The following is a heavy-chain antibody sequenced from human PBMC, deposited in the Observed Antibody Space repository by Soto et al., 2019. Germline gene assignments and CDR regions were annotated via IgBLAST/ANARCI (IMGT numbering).Heavy chain of an antibody. CDR3: ARYFGSDYFGCYY. J-gene: IGHJ4*02. V-gene: IGHV3-33*01. D-gene: IGHD2-21*01. CDR2: IWYDGSNK. Sequence: QVQLVESGGGVVQPGRSLRLSCAASGFTFSSYGMHWVRQAPGKGLEWVAVIWYDGSNKYYADSVKGRFTISRDNSKNPLYLQMNSVRAEDTAVYYCARYFGSDYFGCYYWCQRHLVTVSS. CDR1: GFTFSSYG.